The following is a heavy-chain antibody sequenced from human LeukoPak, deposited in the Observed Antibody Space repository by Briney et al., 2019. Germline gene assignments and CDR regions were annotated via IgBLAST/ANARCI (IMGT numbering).Heavy chain of an antibody. CDR1: GFTFSSYA. D-gene: IGHD2-15*01. CDR2: ISYDGSNK. CDR3: ARDVGYCSGGSCYSREDNWCDL. J-gene: IGHJ5*02. V-gene: IGHV3-30*04. Sequence: GGSLRLSCAASGFTFSSYAMRWVRQAPGKGLEWVAVISYDGSNKYYADSVKGRFTISRDNSKNTLYLQMNSLRAEDTAVYYCARDVGYCSGGSCYSREDNWCDLWGQGTLVTVSS.